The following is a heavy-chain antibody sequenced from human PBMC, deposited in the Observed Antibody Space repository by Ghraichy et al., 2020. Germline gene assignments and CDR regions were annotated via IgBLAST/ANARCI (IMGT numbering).Heavy chain of an antibody. CDR1: GYTFTDYY. CDR3: ARPDCSADACHSLQH. J-gene: IGHJ1*01. Sequence: ASVKVSCKPSGYTFTDYYMHWVRQAPGQGLEWMGRINPNSGGTNYAQNFQGRVTMTRDTSTSTAYMELSGLTSDDTAVYYCARPDCSADACHSLQHWGQGTLVPVSS. D-gene: IGHD4-11*01. V-gene: IGHV1-2*02. CDR2: INPNSGGT.